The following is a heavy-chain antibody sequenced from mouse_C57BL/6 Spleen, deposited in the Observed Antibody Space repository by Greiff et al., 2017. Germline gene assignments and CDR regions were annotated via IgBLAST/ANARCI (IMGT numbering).Heavy chain of an antibody. Sequence: EVNLVESGGGLVKPGGSLKLSCAASGFTFSDYGMHWVRQAPEKGLEWVAYISSGSSTIYYADTVKGRFTISRDKSKNTLFLQMTSLKSEDTAMYYCAKSFAYWGQGTLVTVSA. CDR1: GFTFSDYG. J-gene: IGHJ3*01. CDR2: ISSGSSTI. V-gene: IGHV5-17*01. CDR3: AKSFAY.